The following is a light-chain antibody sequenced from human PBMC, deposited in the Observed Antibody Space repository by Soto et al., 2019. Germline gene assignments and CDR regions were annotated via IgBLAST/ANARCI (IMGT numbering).Light chain of an antibody. V-gene: IGKV3-15*01. J-gene: IGKJ4*01. Sequence: EIVMTQSPATLPVSPGETVTLSCRASQRVSNNLAWYQQKPGQAPRLLIYGASSRATGIPARFSGSGSGTEFTLTISSLQSADFAVYYCQQYNNWPLTFGGGTKVEIK. CDR2: GAS. CDR1: QRVSNN. CDR3: QQYNNWPLT.